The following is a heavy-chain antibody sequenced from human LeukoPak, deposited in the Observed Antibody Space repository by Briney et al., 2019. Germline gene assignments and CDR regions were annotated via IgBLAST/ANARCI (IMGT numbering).Heavy chain of an antibody. CDR1: GFTVSSNY. Sequence: GGSLRLSCAASGFTVSSNYMSWVRQAPRKGLEWVSVIYSGGNTYYADSVKGRFTISRDNAKSSLYLQMNDLRAEDTAVYYCARDGRGWPLGYWGQGTLVTVSS. J-gene: IGHJ4*02. V-gene: IGHV3-66*01. CDR2: IYSGGNT. CDR3: ARDGRGWPLGY. D-gene: IGHD5-24*01.